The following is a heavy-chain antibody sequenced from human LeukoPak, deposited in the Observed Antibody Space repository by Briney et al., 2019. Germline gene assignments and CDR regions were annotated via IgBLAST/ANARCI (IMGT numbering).Heavy chain of an antibody. CDR3: AAVGNRLERPPDAFDI. CDR2: IVVGSGNT. J-gene: IGHJ3*02. D-gene: IGHD1-1*01. Sequence: SVKVSCKASGFTFTSSAMQWVRQARGQRLEWIGWIVVGSGNTNYAQKFQERVTITRDMSTGTAYMELSSLRSEDTAVYYCAAVGNRLERPPDAFDIWGQGTMVTVSS. CDR1: GFTFTSSA. V-gene: IGHV1-58*02.